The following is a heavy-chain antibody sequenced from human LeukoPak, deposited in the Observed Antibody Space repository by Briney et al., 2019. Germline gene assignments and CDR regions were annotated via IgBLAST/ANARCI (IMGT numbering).Heavy chain of an antibody. V-gene: IGHV1-2*02. CDR1: VYTFTGYY. CDR3: ARDRLRVADPNSHH. CDR2: INPDSGGT. Sequence: ASVKVSCKASVYTFTGYYIHWVRQAPGQGLEWMGWINPDSGGTTYAQKFQGRLTMTRDTSISTAYMELSGLRSGDTAIYYCARDRLRVADPNSHHWGQGTLVTVSS. J-gene: IGHJ5*02. D-gene: IGHD2-15*01.